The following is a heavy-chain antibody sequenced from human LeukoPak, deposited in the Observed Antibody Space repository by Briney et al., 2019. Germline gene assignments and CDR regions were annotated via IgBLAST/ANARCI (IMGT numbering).Heavy chain of an antibody. V-gene: IGHV3-48*03. J-gene: IGHJ1*01. CDR1: GFTFSSYE. CDR3: ARDADDYGDYGYFQH. CDR2: ISSSGSTI. D-gene: IGHD4-17*01. Sequence: GGSLRLSCAASGFTFSSYEMNWVRQAPGKGLEWVSYISSSGSTIYYADSVKGRFTISRDNAKNSLYLQMNSLRAEDTAAYYCARDADDYGDYGYFQHWGQGTLVTVSS.